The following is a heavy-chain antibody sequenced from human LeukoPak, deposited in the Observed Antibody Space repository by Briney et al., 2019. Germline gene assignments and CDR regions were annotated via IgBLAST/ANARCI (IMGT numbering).Heavy chain of an antibody. J-gene: IGHJ4*02. Sequence: PSQTLSLTCTVSGGSISSADYYWSWFRQHPGKGLEWIGYICYSGTTYYNPSLKSRITITVDTSKNQFSLKLSSVTAADTAVYYCARHQIGGFGEHFDYWGQGTLVTVSS. CDR1: GGSISSADYY. V-gene: IGHV4-30-4*08. CDR3: ARHQIGGFGEHFDY. CDR2: ICYSGTT. D-gene: IGHD3-10*01.